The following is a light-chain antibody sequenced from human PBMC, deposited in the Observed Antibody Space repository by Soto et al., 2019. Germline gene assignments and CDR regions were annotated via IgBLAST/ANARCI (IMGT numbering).Light chain of an antibody. CDR3: SSYTSSSTLVV. CDR2: DVS. V-gene: IGLV2-14*03. J-gene: IGLJ2*01. CDR1: SSDVGYYNY. Sequence: QSVLTQPASVSGSPGQSITISCTGTSSDVGYYNYVSWYQHHPGKAPKLVIYDVSNRPSGVSNRFSGSKSGNTASLTISGLQAEDEADYYCSSYTSSSTLVVFGGGTQLTVL.